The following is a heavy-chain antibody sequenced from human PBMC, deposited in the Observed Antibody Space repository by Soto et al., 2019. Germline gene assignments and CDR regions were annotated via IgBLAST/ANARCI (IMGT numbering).Heavy chain of an antibody. CDR3: AKDGGGYNYGYVMLDKYYYGMDV. J-gene: IGHJ6*02. Sequence: QVQLVEFGGGVVQPGRSLRLSCAASGFTFSTYAMHWVRQAPGKGLEWVAVISYDGTNKYYADSVRGRFTISRDNSKNTLFLKMNSLRAEDTAVYYCAKDGGGYNYGYVMLDKYYYGMDVWGQGTTVTVSS. V-gene: IGHV3-30-3*01. CDR1: GFTFSTYA. CDR2: ISYDGTNK. D-gene: IGHD5-18*01.